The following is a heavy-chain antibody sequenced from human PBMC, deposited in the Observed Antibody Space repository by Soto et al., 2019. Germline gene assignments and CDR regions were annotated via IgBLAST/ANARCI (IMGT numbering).Heavy chain of an antibody. Sequence: TSETLSLTCAVAGGSISSGGYSWSWIRQPPGKGLEWIGYIYHSGSTYYNPSLKSRVTISVDRSKNQFSLKLSSVTAADTAVYYCARVPDRWGQGTLVTVSS. CDR3: ARVPDR. V-gene: IGHV4-30-2*01. J-gene: IGHJ5*02. D-gene: IGHD2-2*01. CDR1: GGSISSGGYS. CDR2: IYHSGST.